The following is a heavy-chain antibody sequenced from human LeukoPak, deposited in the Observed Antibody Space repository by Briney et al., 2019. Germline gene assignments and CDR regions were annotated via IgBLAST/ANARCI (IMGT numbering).Heavy chain of an antibody. CDR3: ARAAAYYGSAQYYFDY. Sequence: GGSLRLSCAASGFTFTSYSMHWVRQAPGKGLEYVSAISPNGDSTYYANSVKGRFTISRDNSKNTLYLQMGSLRAEDMAVYYCARAAAYYGSAQYYFDYWGQGTLVTVSS. J-gene: IGHJ4*02. CDR1: GFTFTSYS. V-gene: IGHV3-64*01. CDR2: ISPNGDST. D-gene: IGHD3-10*01.